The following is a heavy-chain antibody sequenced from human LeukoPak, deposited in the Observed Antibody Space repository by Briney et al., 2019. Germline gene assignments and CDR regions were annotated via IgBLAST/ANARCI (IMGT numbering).Heavy chain of an antibody. D-gene: IGHD6-13*01. V-gene: IGHV5-51*01. CDR1: GYSFTSYW. J-gene: IGHJ6*03. CDR2: IYPGDSDT. Sequence: GESLKISCKGSGYSFTSYWIGWVRQMPGKGLEWMGIIYPGDSDTRYSPSFQGQVTISVDKSSSTAHLQWGSLQASDTAMYYCVRQWGSDTSGWYYYMDVWGKGTAVTVSS. CDR3: VRQWGSDTSGWYYYMDV.